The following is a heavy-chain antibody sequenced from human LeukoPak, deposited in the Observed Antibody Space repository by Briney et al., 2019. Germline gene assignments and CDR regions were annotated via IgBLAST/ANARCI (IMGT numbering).Heavy chain of an antibody. CDR3: AKDEIGILTGYADY. Sequence: PGGSLRLSCAASGFTVSSNYMSWVRQAPGKGLEWVSAISGSGGSTYYADSVKGRFTISRGNSKNTLYLQMNSLRAEDTAVYYCAKDEIGILTGYADYWGQGTLVTVSS. CDR1: GFTVSSNY. J-gene: IGHJ4*02. D-gene: IGHD3-9*01. V-gene: IGHV3-23*01. CDR2: ISGSGGST.